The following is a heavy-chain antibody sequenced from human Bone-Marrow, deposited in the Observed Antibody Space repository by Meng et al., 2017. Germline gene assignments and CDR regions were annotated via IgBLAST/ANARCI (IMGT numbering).Heavy chain of an antibody. CDR3: ARCDPNCSGGSCYSFDY. CDR1: GYTFTSYD. J-gene: IGHJ4*02. Sequence: ASVKVSCKASGYTFTSYDINWVRQATGQGLEWMGWMNPNSGNTGYAQKFQGRVTMTRNTSISTAYMELSSLRSEDTAVYYCARCDPNCSGGSCYSFDYWGQGTLVTVSS. D-gene: IGHD2-15*01. CDR2: MNPNSGNT. V-gene: IGHV1-8*01.